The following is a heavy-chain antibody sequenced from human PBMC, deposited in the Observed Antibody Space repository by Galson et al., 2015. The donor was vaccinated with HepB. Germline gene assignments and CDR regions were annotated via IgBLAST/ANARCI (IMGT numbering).Heavy chain of an antibody. J-gene: IGHJ4*02. Sequence: AISGSGTSIYYADSVKGRFTISRDNSKNTLYLQMNSLRAEDTAVYYCAKLWGYSSPSPGYWGQGTLVTVSS. D-gene: IGHD6-19*01. CDR2: ISGSGTSI. V-gene: IGHV3-23*01. CDR3: AKLWGYSSPSPGY.